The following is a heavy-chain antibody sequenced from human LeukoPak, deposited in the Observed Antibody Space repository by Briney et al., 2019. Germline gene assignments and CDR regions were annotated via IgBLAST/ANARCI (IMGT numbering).Heavy chain of an antibody. V-gene: IGHV4-39*07. CDR2: IFYRGST. D-gene: IGHD1-1*01. Sequence: SETLSLTCNVSGGSISTSRYQWGWIRQPPGKGPEWIGNIFYRGSTYYNPSLRSRVTISVDTSKNQFSLKLTSVTAADTAVYYCARDRWNDVPFDYWGQGTLVTVSS. CDR3: ARDRWNDVPFDY. CDR1: GGSISTSRYQ. J-gene: IGHJ4*02.